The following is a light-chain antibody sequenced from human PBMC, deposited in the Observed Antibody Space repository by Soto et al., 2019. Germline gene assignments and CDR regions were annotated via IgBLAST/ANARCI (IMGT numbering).Light chain of an antibody. CDR1: QSINNN. CDR2: RIS. J-gene: IGKJ5*01. Sequence: EIVLTQSPVTLSVSPGERATLSCRASQSINNNYLAWYQQKPGQAPRRLIFRISTKATSDPARFSGSGSGREFTLSTSSLQSEDFAVYSCQQYSQWPITFGQGTRLEIK. V-gene: IGKV3-15*01. CDR3: QQYSQWPIT.